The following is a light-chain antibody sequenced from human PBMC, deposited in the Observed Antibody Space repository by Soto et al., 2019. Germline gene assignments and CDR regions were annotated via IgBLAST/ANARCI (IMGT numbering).Light chain of an antibody. V-gene: IGKV1-39*01. J-gene: IGKJ2*01. Sequence: DIQMTQSPSSLAASVGGRVTITCRASQTISSYLNWYQQQPGKAPNLLIYAASSLQSGVPSRFSGSGSGTDFTLTIISLQPEDFATYYCQQSYSTPRTFGQGTKLEIK. CDR3: QQSYSTPRT. CDR2: AAS. CDR1: QTISSY.